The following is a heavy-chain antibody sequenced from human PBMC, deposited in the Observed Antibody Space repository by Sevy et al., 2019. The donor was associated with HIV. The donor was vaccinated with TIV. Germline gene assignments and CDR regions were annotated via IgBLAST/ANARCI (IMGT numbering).Heavy chain of an antibody. CDR2: ISYDGSNK. J-gene: IGHJ4*02. CDR1: GFTFSSYG. CDR3: AKAPSDPVWVGAPIGTGDY. Sequence: GGSLRLSCAASGFTFSSYGMHWVRQAPGKGLEWVAVISYDGSNKYYADSVKGRFTISRDNSKNTLYLQMNSLRAEDTAVDYCAKAPSDPVWVGAPIGTGDYWGQGTLVTVSS. D-gene: IGHD3-10*01. V-gene: IGHV3-30*18.